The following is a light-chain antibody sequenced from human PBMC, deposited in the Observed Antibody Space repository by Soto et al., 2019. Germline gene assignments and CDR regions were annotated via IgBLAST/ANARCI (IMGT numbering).Light chain of an antibody. J-gene: IGKJ5*01. CDR2: DAS. CDR3: QQYFTSPIT. V-gene: IGKV3-11*01. CDR1: QSVSSY. Sequence: EIVLTQSPATLSLSPGERATLSCRASQSVSSYLAWYQQKPGQAPRLLIYDASNRATGIPARFSGSGSGTDFTLTISRLEPEDFAVYYCQQYFTSPITFGQGTRLEIK.